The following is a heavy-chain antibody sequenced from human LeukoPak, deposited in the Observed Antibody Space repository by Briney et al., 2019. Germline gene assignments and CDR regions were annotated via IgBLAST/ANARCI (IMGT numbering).Heavy chain of an antibody. Sequence: PSETLSLTCTVSGGSISSYYWSWIQQPPGKGLEWIGYIYYSGSTNYNPSLKNRVTISVDTSKNQFSLKLSSVTAADTAVYYCARGNLYGPLDYWGQGTLVTVSS. D-gene: IGHD4-17*01. CDR2: IYYSGST. CDR3: ARGNLYGPLDY. V-gene: IGHV4-59*01. J-gene: IGHJ4*02. CDR1: GGSISSYY.